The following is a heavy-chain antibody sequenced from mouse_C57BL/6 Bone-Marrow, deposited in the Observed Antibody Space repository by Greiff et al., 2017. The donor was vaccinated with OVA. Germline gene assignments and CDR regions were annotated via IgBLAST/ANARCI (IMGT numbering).Heavy chain of an antibody. J-gene: IGHJ2*01. V-gene: IGHV1-82*01. Sequence: QVQLQHSGPELVKPGASVKISCKASGYAFSSSWMNWVKQRPGKGLEWIGRIYPGDGDTNYNGKFKGKATLTADKSSSTAYMQLSSLTSEDSAVYVCARHEDGYYASYFDYWGQGTTLTVSS. CDR3: ARHEDGYYASYFDY. CDR2: IYPGDGDT. D-gene: IGHD2-3*01. CDR1: GYAFSSSW.